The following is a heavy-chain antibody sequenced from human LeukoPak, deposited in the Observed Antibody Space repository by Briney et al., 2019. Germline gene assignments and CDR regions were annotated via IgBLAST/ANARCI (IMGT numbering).Heavy chain of an antibody. CDR1: GGSLSGYY. Sequence: PSETLSLTCAVYGGSLSGYYWSWIRQPPGKGLEWIGEINHSGSTNYNPSLKSRVTISVDTSKNQFSLKLSSVTAADTAVYYCARGRPTVLRFLEWSQPFDYWGQGTLVTVSS. J-gene: IGHJ4*02. D-gene: IGHD3-3*01. CDR3: ARGRPTVLRFLEWSQPFDY. CDR2: INHSGST. V-gene: IGHV4-34*01.